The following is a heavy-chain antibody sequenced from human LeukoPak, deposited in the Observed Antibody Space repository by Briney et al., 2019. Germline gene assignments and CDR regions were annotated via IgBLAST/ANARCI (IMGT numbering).Heavy chain of an antibody. CDR1: GFTFSSYW. D-gene: IGHD6-19*01. V-gene: IGHV3-7*01. CDR3: AREGGSGWYGGNYFDY. J-gene: IGHJ4*02. CDR2: IKQDGSEK. Sequence: GGSLRLSCAASGFTFSSYWMSWVRQAPGKGLEWVANIKQDGSEKYYVDSVKGRFTISRENAKNSLYLQMNSLRAEDTAVYYCAREGGSGWYGGNYFDYWGQGTLVTVSS.